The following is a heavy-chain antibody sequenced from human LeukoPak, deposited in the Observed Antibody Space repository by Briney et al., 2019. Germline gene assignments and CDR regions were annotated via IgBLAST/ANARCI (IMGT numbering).Heavy chain of an antibody. CDR2: IRSDGSDK. Sequence: GGSLRLSCAASGFTFRNYGMHWVRRTPGKGLEWVAFIRSDGSDKYYADSVKGRFTISRDTSRNTLYLQMNSLRAEDTAVYYCAKGAHYDSSGYYSWFYYYYYMDVWGKGTTVTISS. CDR1: GFTFRNYG. CDR3: AKGAHYDSSGYYSWFYYYYYMDV. D-gene: IGHD3-22*01. V-gene: IGHV3-30*02. J-gene: IGHJ6*03.